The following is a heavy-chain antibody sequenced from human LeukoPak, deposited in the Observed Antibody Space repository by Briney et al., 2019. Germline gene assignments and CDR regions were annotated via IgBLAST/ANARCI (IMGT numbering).Heavy chain of an antibody. V-gene: IGHV3-74*01. CDR2: ISPTGSTT. Sequence: GGSLRLSCTASGFSFSGHWMHWARQLPGKGLVWVSRISPTGSTTSYADSVKGRFTVSRDNAKNTLYLQVNNLRAEDTAVYYCARGPNSNWSGLDFWGQGTLLTVLS. CDR3: ARGPNSNWSGLDF. CDR1: GFSFSGHW. D-gene: IGHD6-6*01. J-gene: IGHJ4*02.